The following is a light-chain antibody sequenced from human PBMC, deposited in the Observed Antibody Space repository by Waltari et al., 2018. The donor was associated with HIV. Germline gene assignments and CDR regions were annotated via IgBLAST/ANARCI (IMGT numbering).Light chain of an antibody. CDR3: CSYAGSSTLEV. CDR1: SSAVGRYNL. Sequence: QSALTQPASVSVSPGPSITISCTGTSSAVGRYNLVSWYQQHPGKAPKLMIYEGSKRPSGVSNRFSGSKSGNTASLTISGLQAEDEADYYCCSYAGSSTLEVFGGGTKLTVL. V-gene: IGLV2-23*01. CDR2: EGS. J-gene: IGLJ2*01.